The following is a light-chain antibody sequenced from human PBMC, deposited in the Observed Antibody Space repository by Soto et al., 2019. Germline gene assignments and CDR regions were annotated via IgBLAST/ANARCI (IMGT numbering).Light chain of an antibody. J-gene: IGLJ2*01. CDR1: SRDVGGYNY. V-gene: IGLV2-14*01. Sequence: QSVLTQPASVSGSPGQSITISCTGTSRDVGGYNYVSWYQQHPGKAPKLMIYDVSTRPSGVSNRFSGSKSGNTASLTISGLQAEDEADYYCSSYTSSSTLVFGGGTKVTVL. CDR3: SSYTSSSTLV. CDR2: DVS.